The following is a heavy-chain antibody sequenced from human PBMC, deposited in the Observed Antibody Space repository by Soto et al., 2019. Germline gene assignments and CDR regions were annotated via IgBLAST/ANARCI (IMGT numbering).Heavy chain of an antibody. Sequence: GGPLRLSFAACGFTFSIYWMSWVRQAPGKGLEWVAIIKQDGSDKYYVDFVKGRFTISRDNAKNSLYLQMNSLRTEDAAVYYCARNRDYAFDYWGRGTLVTVSS. CDR3: ARNRDYAFDY. J-gene: IGHJ4*02. CDR1: GFTFSIYW. CDR2: IKQDGSDK. V-gene: IGHV3-7*01. D-gene: IGHD4-17*01.